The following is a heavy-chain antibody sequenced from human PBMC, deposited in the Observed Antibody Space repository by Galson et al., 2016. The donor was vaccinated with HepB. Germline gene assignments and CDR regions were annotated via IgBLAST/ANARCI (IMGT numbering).Heavy chain of an antibody. V-gene: IGHV3-23*01. CDR1: GFTFRSYA. J-gene: IGHJ4*02. Sequence: SLRLSCAASGFTFRSYAMGWVRQAPGKGPEWVSSITKSGGDTYYADSVKGRFTISRDNSKNTLSLQMNGLSAGDTALYYCAKESGSLWFGETDYSDFWGQGALVTVSS. CDR3: AKESGSLWFGETDYSDF. D-gene: IGHD3-10*01. CDR2: ITKSGGDT.